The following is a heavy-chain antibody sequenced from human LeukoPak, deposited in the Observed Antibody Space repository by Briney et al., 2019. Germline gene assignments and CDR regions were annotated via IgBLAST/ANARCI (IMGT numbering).Heavy chain of an antibody. D-gene: IGHD1-7*01. J-gene: IGHJ4*02. CDR3: ARDAFTLLELPYYFDY. CDR2: ISSSGSTI. CDR1: GFTFSSYE. Sequence: PGGSLRLSCAASGFTFSSYEMNWVRQAPGKGPEWVSYISSSGSTIYYADSVKGRFTISRDNAKNSLYLQMNSLRAEDTAVYYCARDAFTLLELPYYFDYWGQGTLVTVSS. V-gene: IGHV3-48*03.